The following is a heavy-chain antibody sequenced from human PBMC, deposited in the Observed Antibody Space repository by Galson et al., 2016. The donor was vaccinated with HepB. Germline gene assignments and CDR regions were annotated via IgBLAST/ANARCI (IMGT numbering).Heavy chain of an antibody. J-gene: IGHJ4*02. CDR2: ITFNSYYI. CDR3: ARGDRLGGYLDY. V-gene: IGHV3-21*01. D-gene: IGHD2-21*02. Sequence: SLRLSCAASGFTFTSYSMTWVRQAPGQGLEWVSSITFNSYYIYYAESVEGRFTISRDNTKNSLYLQMNSLRPADTAIYYCARGDRLGGYLDYWGQGTLVTVSS. CDR1: GFTFTSYS.